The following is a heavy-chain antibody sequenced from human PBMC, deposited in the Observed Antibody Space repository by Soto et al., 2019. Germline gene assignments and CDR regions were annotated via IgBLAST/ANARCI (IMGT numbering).Heavy chain of an antibody. CDR1: GVSILSRSYY. J-gene: IGHJ5*02. V-gene: IGHV4-39*02. CDR2: IYYSGST. CDR3: ARDVAHCISTSCYAGDWFDP. D-gene: IGHD2-2*01. Sequence: SDTLSLTCTVSGVSILSRSYYWVLIRQPPGKGLEWIGSIYYSGSTYYNPSLKSRVTISVDTSKNQFSLKLSSVTAADTAVYYCARDVAHCISTSCYAGDWFDPWGQGTLVTVSS.